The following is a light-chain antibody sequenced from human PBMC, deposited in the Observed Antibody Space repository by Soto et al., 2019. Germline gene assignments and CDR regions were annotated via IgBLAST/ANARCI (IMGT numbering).Light chain of an antibody. CDR2: DAS. CDR1: QRINNW. CDR3: QQYSVYAWT. J-gene: IGKJ1*01. V-gene: IGKV1-5*01. Sequence: DIQMTQSPSTLSATAGYIFTITCRASQRINNWLAWYQQKPREAPKLLIYDASTLESGVPYRFSGRGSGTEFTLTITSLQPDDVATYYCQQYSVYAWTCGQGAKGDI.